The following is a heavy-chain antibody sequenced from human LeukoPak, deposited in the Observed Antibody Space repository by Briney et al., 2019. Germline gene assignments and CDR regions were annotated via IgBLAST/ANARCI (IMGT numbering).Heavy chain of an antibody. J-gene: IGHJ4*02. D-gene: IGHD1-26*01. V-gene: IGHV3-23*01. Sequence: PGGSLRLSCAASGFTFSNYAMSWVRQAPGKGLEWVSSISGSGDSAYYADSVQGRFTISRDNSKNTLYLQMNSLSPEDTAVYYRAKEWGLGGSDFLDYWGQGTLVTVSS. CDR1: GFTFSNYA. CDR3: AKEWGLGGSDFLDY. CDR2: ISGSGDSA.